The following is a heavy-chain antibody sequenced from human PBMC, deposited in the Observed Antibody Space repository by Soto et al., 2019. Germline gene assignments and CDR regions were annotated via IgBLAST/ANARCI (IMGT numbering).Heavy chain of an antibody. D-gene: IGHD3-3*01. V-gene: IGHV1-8*01. J-gene: IGHJ5*02. Sequence: KVACKAAGYTFTGYHINWVRHATGQGLEWMGWMNPNSGNTGYAQKFQGRVTMTRNTSISTAYMELSSLRSEDTAVYYCATRRVDYDFWSGYYNVWFDPWGQGTLVTVSS. CDR3: ATRRVDYDFWSGYYNVWFDP. CDR1: GYTFTGYH. CDR2: MNPNSGNT.